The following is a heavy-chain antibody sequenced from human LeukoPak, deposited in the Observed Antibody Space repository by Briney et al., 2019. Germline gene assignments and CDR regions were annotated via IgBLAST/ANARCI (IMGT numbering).Heavy chain of an antibody. D-gene: IGHD1-7*01. CDR2: MNGEGTTI. CDR1: GLTFRTTW. CDR3: ATARNFRSEY. V-gene: IGHV3-74*01. Sequence: PGGSLRLSCATSGLTFRTTWMHWVRQAPGKGLMWVSRMNGEGTTIDYADSVKGRFTVSRDYAKNTLFLQMNNLRTEDTALYFCATARNFRSEYWGQGSLVIVSA. J-gene: IGHJ4*02.